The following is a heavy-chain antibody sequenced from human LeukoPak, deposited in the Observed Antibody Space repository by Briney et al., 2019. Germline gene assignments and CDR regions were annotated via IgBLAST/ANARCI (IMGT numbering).Heavy chain of an antibody. D-gene: IGHD3-22*01. J-gene: IGHJ4*02. V-gene: IGHV1-8*01. CDR1: GYTFTSYD. CDR3: AGGQNPDYYYDSSGYYGY. Sequence: ASVKVSCKASGYTFTSYDINWVRQATGQGLEWMGWMNPNRGNTGYAQKFQGRVTMTRNTSISTAYMELSSLRSEDTAVYYCAGGQNPDYYYDSSGYYGYWGRGTLVTVSS. CDR2: MNPNRGNT.